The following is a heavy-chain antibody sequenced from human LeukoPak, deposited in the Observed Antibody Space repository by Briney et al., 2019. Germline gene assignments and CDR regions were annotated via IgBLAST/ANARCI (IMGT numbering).Heavy chain of an antibody. Sequence: SVKVSCKXSGGTFSSYAISWVRQAPGQGLEWMGGIIPIFGTANYAQKFQGRATITTDESTSTAYMELSSLRSEDTAVYYCARSRITMVRGVIIQFDYWGQGTLVTVSS. CDR2: IIPIFGTA. CDR1: GGTFSSYA. V-gene: IGHV1-69*05. J-gene: IGHJ4*02. CDR3: ARSRITMVRGVIIQFDY. D-gene: IGHD3-10*01.